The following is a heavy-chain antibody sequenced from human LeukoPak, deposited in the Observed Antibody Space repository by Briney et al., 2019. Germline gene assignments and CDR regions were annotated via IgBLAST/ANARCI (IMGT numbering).Heavy chain of an antibody. Sequence: GGSLRLSCAASGFTFSEAWLHWVRQAPGKGLVWVSRINNDGSTTRYADSVKGRFTISRDNAKNTLYLQMNSLRAEDTAVYYCARVSGPGMNEYFHLWGQGTLVTVSS. CDR3: ARVSGPGMNEYFHL. V-gene: IGHV3-74*01. J-gene: IGHJ1*01. D-gene: IGHD3-10*01. CDR1: GFTFSEAW. CDR2: INNDGSTT.